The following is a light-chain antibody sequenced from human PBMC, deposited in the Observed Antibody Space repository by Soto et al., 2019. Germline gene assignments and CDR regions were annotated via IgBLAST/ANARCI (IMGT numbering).Light chain of an antibody. Sequence: DIVMTHSPDSLAVSLGARATISCKSSQTVLDSSNNKDYLTWYQQKPGQPPKLLIYWASTREFGVPDRFSGSGSGTDFTLTISSLQAEDVAVYYCQQSYSTPRPFGHVANV. CDR2: WAS. CDR1: QTVLDSSNNKDY. V-gene: IGKV4-1*01. CDR3: QQSYSTPRP. J-gene: IGKJ1*01.